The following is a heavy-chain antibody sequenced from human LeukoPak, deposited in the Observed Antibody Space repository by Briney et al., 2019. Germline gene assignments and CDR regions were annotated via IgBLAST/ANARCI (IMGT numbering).Heavy chain of an antibody. J-gene: IGHJ4*02. CDR3: ARYYGRYFDY. CDR1: GDSISSYY. Sequence: SETLSLTCTVSGDSISSYYWSWIRQPPGKGLEWIGYIYTSGSTNYNPSLKSRVTISVDTSKNQFSLKLSSVTAADTAVYYCARYYGRYFDYWGQGTLVTVSS. CDR2: IYTSGST. V-gene: IGHV4-4*09. D-gene: IGHD4-17*01.